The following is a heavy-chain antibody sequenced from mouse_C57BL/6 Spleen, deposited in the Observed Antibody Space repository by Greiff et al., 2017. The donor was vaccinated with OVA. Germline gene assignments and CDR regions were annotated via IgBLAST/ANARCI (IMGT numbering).Heavy chain of an antibody. CDR1: GYTFTSYW. Sequence: VQLQQPGAELVKPGASVKLSCKASGYTFTSYWMHWVKQRPGQGLEWIGMIHPNSGSTNDNEKFKSKATLTVDKSSSTAYMQLSSLTSEDSAVYYCARQTTVVATERAMDYWGQGTSVTVSS. CDR3: ARQTTVVATERAMDY. CDR2: IHPNSGST. J-gene: IGHJ4*01. V-gene: IGHV1-64*01. D-gene: IGHD1-1*01.